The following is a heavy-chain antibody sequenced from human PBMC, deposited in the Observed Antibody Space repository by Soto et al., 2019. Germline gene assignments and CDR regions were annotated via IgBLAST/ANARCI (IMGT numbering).Heavy chain of an antibody. CDR1: RLTFSSYG. J-gene: IGHJ4*02. CDR2: IWYDGSNK. D-gene: IGHD2-2*02. V-gene: IGHV3-33*01. CDR3: ARDGVPQDMVVVPAATPADFDY. Sequence: GTLSLSCAASRLTFSSYGIHWVRQAPGKGLELVAVIWYDGSNKYYADSVKGRFTISRDNSKNTLYLQMNRLRAEDTDVYYCARDGVPQDMVVVPAATPADFDYWGQGTLVTASS.